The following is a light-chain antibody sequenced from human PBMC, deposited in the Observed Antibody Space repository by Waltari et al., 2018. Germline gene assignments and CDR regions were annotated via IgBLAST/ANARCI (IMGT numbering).Light chain of an antibody. CDR1: SRDVGGYGQ. J-gene: IGLJ3*02. Sequence: QSALTQPASVSGSLGQSITISCTGPSRDVGGYGQFSWYQQHPGKAPELIIYEVSKRPSGVSDRFSGSKSGNTASLTISGLQADDEADFYCSSFTYTTTLVFGGGTKLTVL. CDR3: SSFTYTTTLV. CDR2: EVS. V-gene: IGLV2-14*01.